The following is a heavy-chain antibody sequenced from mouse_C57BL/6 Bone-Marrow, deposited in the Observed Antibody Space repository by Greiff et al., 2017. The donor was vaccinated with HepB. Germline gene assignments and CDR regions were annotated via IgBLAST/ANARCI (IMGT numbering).Heavy chain of an antibody. Sequence: QVQLQQSGPGLVQPSQSLSITCTVSGFSLTSYGVHWVRQSPGKGLEWLGVIWSGGSTDYNAAFISRLSISKDNSKSQVSFKMNSLQADDTAIYYCARRITTVVADYAMDYWGQGTSVTVSS. V-gene: IGHV2-2*01. CDR3: ARRITTVVADYAMDY. J-gene: IGHJ4*01. CDR1: GFSLTSYG. D-gene: IGHD1-1*01. CDR2: IWSGGST.